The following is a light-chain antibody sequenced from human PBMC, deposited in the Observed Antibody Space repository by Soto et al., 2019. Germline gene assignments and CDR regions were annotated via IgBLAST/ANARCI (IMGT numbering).Light chain of an antibody. J-gene: IGKJ1*01. CDR3: MQALQTPWT. V-gene: IGKV2-28*01. CDR1: QSLLHRNGYHY. CDR2: LGS. Sequence: DLVMTQSPLSLPLTPGEPASISCRSSQSLLHRNGYHYLDWYLQKPGQSPQLLIYLGSNRASGVPDRFSGSGSGTDITLKISRVEAEDVGVYYCMQALQTPWTFGQGTKVEIK.